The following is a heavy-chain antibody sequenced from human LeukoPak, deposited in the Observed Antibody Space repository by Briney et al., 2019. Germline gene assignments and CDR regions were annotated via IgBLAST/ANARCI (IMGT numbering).Heavy chain of an antibody. CDR1: GGTFSSYA. CDR3: ARPRSAFSPQDAFDI. CDR2: IIPIFGTA. Sequence: ASVKVSCKASGGTFSSYAISWVRQAPGQGLEWMGGIIPIFGTANYAQKFQGRVTITTDESTSTAYVELSSLRSEDTAVYYCARPRSAFSPQDAFDIWGQGTMVTVSS. J-gene: IGHJ3*02. D-gene: IGHD2/OR15-2a*01. V-gene: IGHV1-69*05.